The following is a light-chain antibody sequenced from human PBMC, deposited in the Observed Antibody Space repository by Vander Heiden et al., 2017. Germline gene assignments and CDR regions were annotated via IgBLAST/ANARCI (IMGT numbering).Light chain of an antibody. J-gene: IGLJ1*01. CDR2: SNN. CDR3: AAWDDSLNGLYV. V-gene: IGLV1-44*01. CDR1: SSNIGSNT. Sequence: QSVLTTPPSASGTPGPRVTISCSGSSSNIGSNTAHWYQQLPGPAPKLLIYSNNQRPSGVPDRFSGSKSGTSASLAISGLQSEDEADYYCAAWDDSLNGLYVFGTGTKVTVL.